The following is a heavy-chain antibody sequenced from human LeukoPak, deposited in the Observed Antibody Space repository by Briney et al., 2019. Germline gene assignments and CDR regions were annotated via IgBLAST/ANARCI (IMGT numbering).Heavy chain of an antibody. D-gene: IGHD2-8*01. CDR2: IIPIFGTA. CDR1: GGTFSSYA. J-gene: IGHJ3*02. CDR3: ARELMEAFDI. V-gene: IGHV1-69*13. Sequence: APVKVSCKASGGTFSSYAISWVRQAPGQGLEWMGGIIPIFGTANYAQKFQGRVTITADESTSTAYMELSSLRSEDTAVYYCARELMEAFDIWGQGTMVTVSS.